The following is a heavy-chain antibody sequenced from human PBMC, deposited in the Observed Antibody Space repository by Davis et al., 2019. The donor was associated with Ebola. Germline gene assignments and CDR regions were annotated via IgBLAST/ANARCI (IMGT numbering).Heavy chain of an antibody. CDR2: ISSDGSST. V-gene: IGHV3-74*01. CDR3: ARVIHFPGIGTDV. D-gene: IGHD2/OR15-2a*01. CDR1: GFTFNNHW. Sequence: PGGSLRLSCAASGFTFNNHWMHWVRQAPGKGLVWVSRISSDGSSTSYADSVRGRFTISRDNAKNTLYLQMDSLRAEDTAVYHCARVIHFPGIGTDVWGQGATVTVSS. J-gene: IGHJ6*02.